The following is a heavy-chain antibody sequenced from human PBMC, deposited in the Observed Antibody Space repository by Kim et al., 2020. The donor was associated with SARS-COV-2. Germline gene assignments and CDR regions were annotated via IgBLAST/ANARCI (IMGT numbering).Heavy chain of an antibody. V-gene: IGHV3-11*03. CDR1: GFTFSDYY. J-gene: IGHJ4*02. Sequence: GGSLRLSCAASGFTFSDYYMSWIRQAPGKGLEWVSYISSSSSYTNYADSVKGRFTISRDNAKNSLYLQMNSLRAEDTAVYYCATRKQLVSFDYWGQGTLVTVSS. D-gene: IGHD6-6*01. CDR2: ISSSSSYT. CDR3: ATRKQLVSFDY.